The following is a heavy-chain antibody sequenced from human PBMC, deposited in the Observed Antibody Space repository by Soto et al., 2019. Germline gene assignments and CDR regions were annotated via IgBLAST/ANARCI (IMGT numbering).Heavy chain of an antibody. Sequence: EVQLVESGGSLVNPGGSLRLSCSASGFPFSSYTMYWVRQAPGKGLEWVSSITTAATRNIFYADSVKGRFTISRDNANNILFLQMHNVRVEDTAVYYCVRDDPIFGAIPRMDIWGQGTTVTVSS. V-gene: IGHV3-21*02. CDR3: VRDDPIFGAIPRMDI. J-gene: IGHJ6*02. D-gene: IGHD3-3*01. CDR1: GFPFSSYT. CDR2: ITTAATRNI.